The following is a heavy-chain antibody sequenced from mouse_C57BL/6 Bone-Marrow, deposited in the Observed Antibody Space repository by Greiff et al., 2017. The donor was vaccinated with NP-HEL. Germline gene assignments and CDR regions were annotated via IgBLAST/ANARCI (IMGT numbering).Heavy chain of an antibody. Sequence: QVQLQQPGAELVKPGASVKMSCKASGYTFTSYWITWVKQRPGQGLEWIGDIYPGSGSTNYNEKFKSKAILTVDTSSSTAYMQLSSLTSEDSAVYYGARDDYDGDVYWYFDVWGTGTTVTVSA. CDR3: ARDDYDGDVYWYFDV. J-gene: IGHJ1*03. CDR2: IYPGSGST. V-gene: IGHV1-55*01. D-gene: IGHD2-4*01. CDR1: GYTFTSYW.